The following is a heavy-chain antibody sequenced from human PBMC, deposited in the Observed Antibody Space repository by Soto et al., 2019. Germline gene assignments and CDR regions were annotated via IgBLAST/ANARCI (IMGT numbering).Heavy chain of an antibody. D-gene: IGHD2-8*01. CDR3: AIGFRNGFNV. CDR1: GFTFSGYS. Sequence: EVQLVESGGGLVQPGGSLRLSCVASGFTFSGYSIHWVRQAPGKGLEWVSYISGPSIYIYYADSVKGRFTISRDNAKSAVYLQMNSLRAEDTAVYYGAIGFRNGFNVWGQGTTVSVSS. V-gene: IGHV3-21*01. CDR2: ISGPSIYI. J-gene: IGHJ6*02.